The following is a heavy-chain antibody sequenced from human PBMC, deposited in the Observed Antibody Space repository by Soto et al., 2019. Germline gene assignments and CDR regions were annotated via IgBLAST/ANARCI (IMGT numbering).Heavy chain of an antibody. CDR1: GITFIADA. CDR3: AKSFSSNWYDYFDY. Sequence: EVQLLESGEGLVEPGGSLRLSCAASGITFIADAMSWVRQAPGKGLEWVSAISGSGATTYYADSVKGRFTISRDKSKNTLYLQMNSLRAEDTALYYCAKSFSSNWYDYFDYWGQGSLVTVSS. V-gene: IGHV3-23*01. CDR2: ISGSGATT. J-gene: IGHJ4*02. D-gene: IGHD6-13*01.